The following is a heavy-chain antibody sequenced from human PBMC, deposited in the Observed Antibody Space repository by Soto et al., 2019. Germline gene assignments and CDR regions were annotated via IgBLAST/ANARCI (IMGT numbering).Heavy chain of an antibody. J-gene: IGHJ6*02. V-gene: IGHV4-4*07. CDR1: GGSISSYY. CDR2: IYTSGST. D-gene: IGHD6-6*01. CDR3: AREGGGAAARRYGMDV. Sequence: SQTLSLTCTVSGGSISSYYWSWILQPAGKGLEWIGRIYTSGSTIYNPSLKSRVTMSVDTSKNQFSLNLSSVTAADTAVYYCAREGGGAAARRYGMDVWGQGTTVTVSS.